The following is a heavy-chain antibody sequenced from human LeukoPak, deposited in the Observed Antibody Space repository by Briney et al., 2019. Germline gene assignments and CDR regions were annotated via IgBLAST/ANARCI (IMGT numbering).Heavy chain of an antibody. CDR1: GFTFSTYS. CDR2: ISSSSSFI. D-gene: IGHD3-10*02. V-gene: IGHV3-21*01. CDR3: AELGITMIGGV. Sequence: GGSLRLSCAASGFTFSTYSMSWVRQAPGKGLEWVSSISSSSSFIYYADSVKGRFAISRDNAKNSLYLQMNSLRAEDTAVYYCAELGITMIGGVWGKGTTVTISS. J-gene: IGHJ6*04.